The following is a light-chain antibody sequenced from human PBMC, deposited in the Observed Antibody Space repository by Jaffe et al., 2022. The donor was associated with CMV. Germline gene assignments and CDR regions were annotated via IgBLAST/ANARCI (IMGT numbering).Light chain of an antibody. V-gene: IGLV2-11*01. J-gene: IGLJ1*01. CDR2: DVS. Sequence: QSALTQPRSVSGSPGQSVTISCTGTSSDVGGYNYVSWYQQHPGKVPKLMIHDVSQRPSGVPARFSGSKSGSTASLTISGLQAEDEADYYCCSYAGTYTYVFGTGTKVTVL. CDR1: SSDVGGYNY. CDR3: CSYAGTYTYV.